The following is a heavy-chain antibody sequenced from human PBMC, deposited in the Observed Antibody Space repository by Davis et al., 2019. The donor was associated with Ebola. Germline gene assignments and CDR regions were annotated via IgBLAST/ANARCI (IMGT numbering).Heavy chain of an antibody. CDR1: GYTFTGYY. V-gene: IGHV1-2*04. CDR3: ARDLHNWNYWGWDSSGGIQGGYFDY. D-gene: IGHD1-7*01. CDR2: INPNSGGT. Sequence: AASVKVSCKASGYTFTGYYMHWVRQAPGQGLEWMGWINPNSGGTNYAQKFQGWVTMTRDTSISTAYMELSSLRSEDTAVYYCARDLHNWNYWGWDSSGGIQGGYFDYWGQGTLVTVSS. J-gene: IGHJ4*02.